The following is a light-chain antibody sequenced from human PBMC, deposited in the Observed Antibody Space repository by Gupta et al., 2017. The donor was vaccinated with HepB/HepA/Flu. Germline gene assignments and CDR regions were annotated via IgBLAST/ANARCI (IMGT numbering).Light chain of an antibody. Sequence: IQMSQSHSTLSASVGDRVTITCRASEGVDDWLAWYQQKPGNAPKLLIYRATTLEIGVPSRFSGSRSGTEFTLTISSLQPDDFVIYYCQQYNASPWSFGRGTKVDIK. CDR3: QQYNASPWS. J-gene: IGKJ1*01. V-gene: IGKV1-5*03. CDR1: EGVDDW. CDR2: RAT.